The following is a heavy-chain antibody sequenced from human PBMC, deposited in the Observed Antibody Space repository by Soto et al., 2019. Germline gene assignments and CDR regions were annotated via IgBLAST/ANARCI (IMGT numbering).Heavy chain of an antibody. J-gene: IGHJ6*02. CDR2: MNDRNGNT. V-gene: IGHV1-3*01. CDR3: DQSTRDTSCWNQFLHGMDA. CDR1: GSTYPRSV. Sequence: AALKVSCKASGSTYPRSVIHWVRQAPEQRRDSMRWMNDRNGNTTQSQKLQGRVTITRDTSASTAYVELRRRRSQNTGVYYCDQSTRDTSCWNQFLHGMDAWGQGSTASV. D-gene: IGHD2-2*01.